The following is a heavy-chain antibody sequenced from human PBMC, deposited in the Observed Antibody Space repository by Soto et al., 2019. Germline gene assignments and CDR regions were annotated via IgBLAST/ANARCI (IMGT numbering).Heavy chain of an antibody. CDR3: ARVLGAFSTYFDY. CDR2: MSYDGSKA. Sequence: QVQLAESGGGVVQPGRTLRLSCAASGFTFSSSAMAWVRQAPGKGLEWVSFMSYDGSKAFYADSVRGRFTVSRDNSKNTLYLKMNGLRSEDTALYYCARVLGAFSTYFDYWGQETPVTVSS. V-gene: IGHV3-30*04. CDR1: GFTFSSSA. D-gene: IGHD2-2*01. J-gene: IGHJ4*02.